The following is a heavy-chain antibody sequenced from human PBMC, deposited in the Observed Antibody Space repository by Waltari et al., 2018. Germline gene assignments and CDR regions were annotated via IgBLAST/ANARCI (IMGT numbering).Heavy chain of an antibody. CDR3: VTGLTTVTAKDYFDH. D-gene: IGHD4-17*01. Sequence: EVQLVESGGGSVQPGGSLRLSCAASGMPFSNYWMNWVRQAPGKGLEGVANIKQDGSEKKYVDSVEGRFSISRDNAQNALYLQMNSLRAEDTAIYYCVTGLTTVTAKDYFDHWGQGALVTVS. J-gene: IGHJ4*02. CDR1: GMPFSNYW. CDR2: IKQDGSEK. V-gene: IGHV3-7*01.